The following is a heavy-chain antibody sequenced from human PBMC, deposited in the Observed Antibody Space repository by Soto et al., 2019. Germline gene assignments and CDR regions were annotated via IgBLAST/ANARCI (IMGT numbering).Heavy chain of an antibody. J-gene: IGHJ6*02. D-gene: IGHD2-2*01. Sequence: GGSLRLSCAASGFTFDDYAMHWVRQAPGKGLEWVSLISWDGGSTYYADSVKGRFTISRDNSKNSLYLQMNSLRAEDTALYYCAKDIIPYCSSTSCYFSYGMDVWGQGTTVTVSS. CDR2: ISWDGGST. CDR1: GFTFDDYA. V-gene: IGHV3-43D*04. CDR3: AKDIIPYCSSTSCYFSYGMDV.